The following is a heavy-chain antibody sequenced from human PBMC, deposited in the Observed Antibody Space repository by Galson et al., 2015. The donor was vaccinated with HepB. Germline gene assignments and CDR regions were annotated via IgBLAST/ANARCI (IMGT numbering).Heavy chain of an antibody. CDR2: SGANT. D-gene: IGHD4-17*01. V-gene: IGHV3-48*01. J-gene: IGHJ4*02. CDR3: ARDGDYGDFPYFDY. Sequence: SGANTYYADSVKDRFTISRDNAKSSLYLQMNSLRAEDTAVYYCARDGDYGDFPYFDYWGQGTLVTVSS.